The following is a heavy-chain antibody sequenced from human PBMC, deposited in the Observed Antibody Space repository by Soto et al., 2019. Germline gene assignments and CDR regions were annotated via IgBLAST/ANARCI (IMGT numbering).Heavy chain of an antibody. D-gene: IGHD2-2*01. V-gene: IGHV4-59*01. CDR3: ARDRVVPAARVYYGMDV. Sequence: QVQLQESGPGLVKPSETLSLTCTVSGGSISSYYWSWIRQPPGKGLEWIGYIYYSGSTNYNPSLKSRVTISVDTSKNQFSLKLSSVTAADTAVYYCARDRVVPAARVYYGMDVWGQGTTVTVSS. CDR2: IYYSGST. J-gene: IGHJ6*02. CDR1: GGSISSYY.